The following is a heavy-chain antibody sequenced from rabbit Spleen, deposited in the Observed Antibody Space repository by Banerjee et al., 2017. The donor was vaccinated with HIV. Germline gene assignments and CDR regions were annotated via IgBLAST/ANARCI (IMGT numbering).Heavy chain of an antibody. V-gene: IGHV1S45*01. CDR3: ARDTASSFSSYGMDL. CDR2: INTFTGTT. D-gene: IGHD8-1*01. CDR1: GFSFSSSYW. Sequence: QEQLEESGGDLVKPEGSLTLTCTASGFSFSSSYWICWVRQAPGKGLELIACINTFTGTTVYATWAKGRFTISKASWTTVTLQMTSLTAADTATYFCARDTASSFSSYGMDLWGPGTLVTVS. J-gene: IGHJ6*01.